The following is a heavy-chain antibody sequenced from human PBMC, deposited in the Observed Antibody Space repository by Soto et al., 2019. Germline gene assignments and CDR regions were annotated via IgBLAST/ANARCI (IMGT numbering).Heavy chain of an antibody. J-gene: IGHJ3*02. V-gene: IGHV3-30*18. Sequence: GGSLRLSCAASGFTFSSYGMHWVRQAPGKGLEWVAVISYDGSNKYYVDSVKGRFTISRDNSKNTLYLQMNSLRAEDTAVYYCAKESYYGSGPLAAFDIWGQGTMVTVSS. CDR1: GFTFSSYG. CDR3: AKESYYGSGPLAAFDI. D-gene: IGHD3-10*01. CDR2: ISYDGSNK.